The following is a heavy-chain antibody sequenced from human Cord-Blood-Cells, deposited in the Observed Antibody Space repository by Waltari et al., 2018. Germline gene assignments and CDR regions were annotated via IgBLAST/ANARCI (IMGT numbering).Heavy chain of an antibody. Sequence: QVQLVESGGGVVQPGRSLRLSCAASGFTFSSYAMHWVRQAPGKGLEWVAVIAYEGSNKYYADSVKGRFTISRDNSKNTLYLQMNSLRAEDTAVYYCARDRVIVVVTHAFDIWGQGTMVTVSS. D-gene: IGHD3-22*01. CDR2: IAYEGSNK. CDR3: ARDRVIVVVTHAFDI. CDR1: GFTFSSYA. V-gene: IGHV3-30-3*01. J-gene: IGHJ3*02.